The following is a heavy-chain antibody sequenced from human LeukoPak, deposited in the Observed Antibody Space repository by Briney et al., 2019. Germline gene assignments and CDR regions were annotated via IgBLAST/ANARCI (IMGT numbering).Heavy chain of an antibody. CDR2: IYSGGST. CDR3: ARDSGSTYYDYVWGSYPSDY. J-gene: IGHJ4*02. D-gene: IGHD3-16*01. CDR1: GFTVSSNY. Sequence: GGSLRLSCAASGFTVSSNYMSWVRPAPGKGLEWVSVIYSGGSTYYADSVKGRFTISRDNSKNTLYLQMNSLRAEDTAVYYCARDSGSTYYDYVWGSYPSDYWGQGTLVTVSS. V-gene: IGHV3-66*01.